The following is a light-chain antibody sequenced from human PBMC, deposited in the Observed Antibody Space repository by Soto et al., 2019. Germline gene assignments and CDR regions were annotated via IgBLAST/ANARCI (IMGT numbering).Light chain of an antibody. CDR3: QQSYSTPLT. V-gene: IGKV1-39*01. Sequence: TQSPATLSVSPGERASLSCRASQTINTKLVWYQQKPGKAPKLLIYAASSLQSGVPSRFSGSGSGTDFTLTISSLQPEDFATYYCQQSYSTPLTFGGGTKVEIK. CDR2: AAS. CDR1: QTINTK. J-gene: IGKJ4*01.